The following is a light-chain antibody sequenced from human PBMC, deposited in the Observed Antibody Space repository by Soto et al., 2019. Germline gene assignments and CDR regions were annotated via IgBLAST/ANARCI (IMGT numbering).Light chain of an antibody. V-gene: IGLV2-14*01. CDR2: EVS. CDR1: SSDVGGYNY. CDR3: TSYTTSSTRI. Sequence: QSALTQPASVSGSPGQSITMSCTGTSSDVGGYNYVSWYQQHPGKAPKLMIYEVSNRPSGVSNRFSGSKSGNMASLTISGLQPEDEADYYCTSYTTSSTRIFGGGTKLTVL. J-gene: IGLJ2*01.